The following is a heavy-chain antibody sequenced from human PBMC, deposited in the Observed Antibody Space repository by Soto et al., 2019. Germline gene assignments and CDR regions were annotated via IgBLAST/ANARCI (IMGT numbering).Heavy chain of an antibody. D-gene: IGHD2-2*01. CDR1: GFTFRNYA. CDR3: AKDRSSTSCYAFDY. Sequence: VQLVESGGGLVQPGGSLRLSCAASGFTFRNYAMSWARQAPGKGLEWVSAISGSGGTTHYADSVKGRFTISRDNSKNTLYLQMNSLRVEDTAVYYCAKDRSSTSCYAFDYWGQGSLVTVSS. J-gene: IGHJ4*02. V-gene: IGHV3-23*04. CDR2: ISGSGGTT.